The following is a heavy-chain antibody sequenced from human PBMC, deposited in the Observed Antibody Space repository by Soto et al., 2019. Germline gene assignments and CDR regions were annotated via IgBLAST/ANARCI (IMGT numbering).Heavy chain of an antibody. CDR3: ARDLEGIVTGRGAFGI. V-gene: IGHV4-59*01. D-gene: IGHD3-9*01. CDR2: IYYSGST. CDR1: GGSISSYY. J-gene: IGHJ3*02. Sequence: SETLSLTCTVSGGSISSYYWSWIRQPPGKGLEWIGYIYYSGSTNYNPSLKSRVTISVDTSKNQFSLKLSSVTAADTAVYYCARDLEGIVTGRGAFGIWGRGTLVTVSS.